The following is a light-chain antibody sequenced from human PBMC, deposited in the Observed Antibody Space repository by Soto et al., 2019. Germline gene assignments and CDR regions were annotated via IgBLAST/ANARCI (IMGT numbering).Light chain of an antibody. J-gene: IGKJ3*01. CDR1: QRVSSY. CDR3: QQRSNWPIT. CDR2: DAS. V-gene: IGKV3-11*02. Sequence: IVLTPSPATLSFSPEESANLSCRASQRVSSYLACYHQKPGQAPRLLIYDASNRATGIPARFSGSGSGRDFTLTISSLEPEEFAVYYCQQRSNWPITFGPGTKVYIK.